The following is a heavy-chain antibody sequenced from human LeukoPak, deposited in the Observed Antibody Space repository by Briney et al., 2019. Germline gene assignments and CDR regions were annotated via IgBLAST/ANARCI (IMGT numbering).Heavy chain of an antibody. CDR3: TTSIVVTTAY. V-gene: IGHV3-15*01. Sequence: GGSLRLSCAASGFNFTNAWMTWVRQAPGKGLEWVGRIKSETDGGTIHYGAPARGRFIISRDDSKNTVGLQMNSLKTEDTGVYYCTTSIVVTTAYWGQGTLVIVSS. D-gene: IGHD4-23*01. CDR2: IKSETDGGTI. CDR1: GFNFTNAW. J-gene: IGHJ4*02.